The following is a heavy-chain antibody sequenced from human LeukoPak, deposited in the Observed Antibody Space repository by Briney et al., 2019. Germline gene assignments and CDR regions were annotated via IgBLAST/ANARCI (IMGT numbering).Heavy chain of an antibody. D-gene: IGHD6-13*01. CDR1: GFTFSSYG. CDR3: AKAKLRGYSSSWYVIGN. Sequence: GGSLRLSCAASGFTFSSYGMHWVRQAPGKGLEWVSGISWNSGSIGYADSVKGRFTISRDNAKNSLYLQMNSLRAEDTALYYCAKAKLRGYSSSWYVIGNWGQGTLVTVSS. CDR2: ISWNSGSI. J-gene: IGHJ4*02. V-gene: IGHV3-9*01.